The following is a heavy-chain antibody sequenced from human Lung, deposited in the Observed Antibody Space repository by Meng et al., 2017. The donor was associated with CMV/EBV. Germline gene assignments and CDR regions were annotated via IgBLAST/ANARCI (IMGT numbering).Heavy chain of an antibody. V-gene: IGHV4-34*10. CDR1: GGSLRGVY. CDR2: ISQSERT. Sequence: SETXSLTCSVSGGSLRGVYWSWIRQPPGKGLEWIGEISQSERTNHSPSLKSRLTMSIHTSEKRFSLQLNSVTAADTAVYYCARQGRVYFDYWGQGVLVTVSS. CDR3: ARQGRVYFDY. J-gene: IGHJ4*02.